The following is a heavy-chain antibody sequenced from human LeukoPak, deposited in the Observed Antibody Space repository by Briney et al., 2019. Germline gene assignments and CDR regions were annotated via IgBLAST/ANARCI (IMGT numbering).Heavy chain of an antibody. J-gene: IGHJ4*02. CDR1: GYTFTSYD. Sequence: ASVTVPCKASGYTFTSYDFNWVRQATGQRPEWMGWMSPNSGDTGYAQKFQDRVTMTRNTSISTAYMELSSLRSDDTAVYYCARGPPNWGYDYWGPGTLVTVSS. CDR3: ARGPPNWGYDY. D-gene: IGHD7-27*01. CDR2: MSPNSGDT. V-gene: IGHV1-8*01.